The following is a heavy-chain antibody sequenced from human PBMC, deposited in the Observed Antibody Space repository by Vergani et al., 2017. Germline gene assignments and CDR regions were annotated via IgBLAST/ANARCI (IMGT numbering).Heavy chain of an antibody. CDR3: TTLSPSWAEW. Sequence: EVQLVESGGGLVKPGGPLRLPCAASGSSFSNAWMTWARQGPGRGLGWVGRIKSQIDGGTTDYAAPVKGRFTIARDESTNMLYRHMNGLKTEDTAVYYCTTLSPSWAEWWGQGTLVNVSS. V-gene: IGHV3-15*01. CDR1: GSSFSNAW. J-gene: IGHJ4*02. D-gene: IGHD3-3*01. CDR2: IKSQIDGGTT.